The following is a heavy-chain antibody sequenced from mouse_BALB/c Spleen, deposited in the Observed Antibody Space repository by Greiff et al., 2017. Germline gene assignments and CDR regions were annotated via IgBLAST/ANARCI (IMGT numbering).Heavy chain of an antibody. J-gene: IGHJ4*01. V-gene: IGHV5-12-2*01. CDR3: ARVDYYGSSYAMDY. D-gene: IGHD1-1*01. CDR1: GFTFSSYT. Sequence: EVKLVESGGGLVQPGGSLKLSCGASGFTFSSYTMSWVRQTPEKRLEWVAYISNGGGSTYYPDTVKGRFTISRDNAKNTLYLQMSSLKSEDTAMYYCARVDYYGSSYAMDYWGQGTSVTVSS. CDR2: ISNGGGST.